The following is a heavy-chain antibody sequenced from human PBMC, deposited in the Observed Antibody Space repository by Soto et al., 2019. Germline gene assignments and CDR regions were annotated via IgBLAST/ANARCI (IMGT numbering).Heavy chain of an antibody. V-gene: IGHV1-2*04. Sequence: ASVKVTCKDSGYTFTGNYMHWVRQAPGQGLEWMGWINPNSGGTNYAQKFQGWLTITKDTSKNQVVLTMTNMDPVDTATYYCAHIGSPTFDYWGQGTLVTVSS. CDR1: GYTFTGNY. CDR2: INPNSGGT. D-gene: IGHD2-15*01. CDR3: AHIGSPTFDY. J-gene: IGHJ4*02.